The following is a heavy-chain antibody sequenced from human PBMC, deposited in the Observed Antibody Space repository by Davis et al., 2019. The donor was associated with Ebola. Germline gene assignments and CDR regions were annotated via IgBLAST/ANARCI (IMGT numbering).Heavy chain of an antibody. D-gene: IGHD3-3*01. Sequence: MPSETLSLTCAVSGGSISSSNWWSWVRQPPGKGLEWIGEIYHSGSTNYNPSLKSRVTISVDTSKNQFSLKLSSVTAADTAVYYCARGRRSRYYDFWRTRFDPWGQGTLVTVSS. CDR1: GGSISSSNW. J-gene: IGHJ5*02. V-gene: IGHV4-4*02. CDR2: IYHSGST. CDR3: ARGRRSRYYDFWRTRFDP.